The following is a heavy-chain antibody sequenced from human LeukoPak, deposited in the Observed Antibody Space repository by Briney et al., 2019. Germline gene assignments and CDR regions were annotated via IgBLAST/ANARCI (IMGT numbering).Heavy chain of an antibody. CDR3: AREGGGLPRRNIVVVPAGMDV. Sequence: PSVTLSLTWTVTGGSISSSSYYWGWIRQPPGKGLEWIGSIYYSGSTYYNPSLKSRVTISVDTSKNQFSLKLSSVTAADTAVYYCAREGGGLPRRNIVVVPAGMDVWGQGTTVTVSS. V-gene: IGHV4-39*02. CDR2: IYYSGST. J-gene: IGHJ6*02. CDR1: GGSISSSSYY. D-gene: IGHD2-2*01.